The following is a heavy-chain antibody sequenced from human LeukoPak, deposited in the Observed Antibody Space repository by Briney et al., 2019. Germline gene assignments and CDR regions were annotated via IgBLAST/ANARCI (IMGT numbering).Heavy chain of an antibody. D-gene: IGHD3-10*02. J-gene: IGHJ6*04. CDR1: GFTFSNYW. CDR2: ISSSGSTI. V-gene: IGHV3-48*04. CDR3: AELGITMIGGV. Sequence: GGSLRLSCAASGFTFSNYWMSWVRQAPGKGPEWVSYISSSGSTIHYADSVRGRFTISRDNAKNSLYLQMNSLRAEDTAVYYCAELGITMIGGVWGKGTTVTISS.